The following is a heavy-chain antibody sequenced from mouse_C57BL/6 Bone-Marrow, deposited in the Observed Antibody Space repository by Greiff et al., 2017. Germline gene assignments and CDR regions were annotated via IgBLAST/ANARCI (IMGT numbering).Heavy chain of an antibody. V-gene: IGHV5-6*01. CDR3: ASPNYYGSSSPYFDV. CDR2: ISSGGSYT. D-gene: IGHD1-1*01. CDR1: GFTFSSYG. Sequence: EVQVVESGGDLVKPGGSLKLSCAASGFTFSSYGMSWVRQTPDKRLEWVATISSGGSYTYYPDSVKGRFTISRDNAKNTLYLQMSSLKSEDTAMYYCASPNYYGSSSPYFDVWGTGTTVTVSS. J-gene: IGHJ1*03.